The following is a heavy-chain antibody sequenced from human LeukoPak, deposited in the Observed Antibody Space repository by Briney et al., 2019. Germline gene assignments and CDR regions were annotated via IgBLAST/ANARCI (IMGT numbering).Heavy chain of an antibody. CDR2: IKQDGSEK. CDR1: GFTFSSYW. J-gene: IGHJ6*03. V-gene: IGHV3-7*01. Sequence: PAGGSLRLSCAASGFTFSSYWMSWVRQAPGKGLEWVANIKQDGSEKYYVDSVKGRFTISRDNAKNSLYLQMNSLRAEDTAVYYCARDPGRATYGDYYMDVWGKGTTVTVSS. CDR3: ARDPGRATYGDYYMDV. D-gene: IGHD4-17*01.